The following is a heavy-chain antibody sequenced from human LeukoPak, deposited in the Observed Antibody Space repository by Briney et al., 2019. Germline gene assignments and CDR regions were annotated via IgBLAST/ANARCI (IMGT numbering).Heavy chain of an antibody. CDR3: AKAYCSTASCAVDY. CDR2: ISASGGST. J-gene: IGHJ4*02. CDR1: GFTFSSSA. D-gene: IGHD2-2*01. V-gene: IGHV3-23*01. Sequence: GGSLRLSCAASGFTFSSSAMSWVRQVPGKGLEWVSGISASGGSTYYADSVRGRFTISRDNSKNTLYVQMNSLRDEDTAVYYCAKAYCSTASCAVDYWGQGTLVTVSS.